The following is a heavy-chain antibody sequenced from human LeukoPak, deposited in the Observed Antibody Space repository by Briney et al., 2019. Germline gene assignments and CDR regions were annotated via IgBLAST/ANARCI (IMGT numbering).Heavy chain of an antibody. CDR1: GFTFSSYA. Sequence: GRSLRLSCVASGFTFSSYAMHWVRQAPGKGLEWVAVISYDGSNKYYADSVKGRFTISRDNSKNTLYLQMNSLRAEDTAVYYSRTGELRIGYDYWGQGTLVTVSS. D-gene: IGHD1-7*01. CDR3: RTGELRIGYDY. J-gene: IGHJ4*02. CDR2: ISYDGSNK. V-gene: IGHV3-30-3*01.